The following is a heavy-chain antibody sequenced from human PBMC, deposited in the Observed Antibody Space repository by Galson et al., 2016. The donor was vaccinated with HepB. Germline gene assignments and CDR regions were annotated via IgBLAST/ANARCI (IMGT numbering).Heavy chain of an antibody. Sequence: SLRLSCAASGFTFRSYGMNWVRQAPGKGLEWVSGISGSGGGAYYGDSVKGRFTISRDNSKNTLHLQINSLRAEDTAGYYCAREGTGSSSFIYYYYGMDVWGQGTTVTVSS. D-gene: IGHD6-13*01. CDR1: GFTFRSYG. J-gene: IGHJ6*02. CDR3: AREGTGSSSFIYYYYGMDV. V-gene: IGHV3-23*01. CDR2: ISGSGGGA.